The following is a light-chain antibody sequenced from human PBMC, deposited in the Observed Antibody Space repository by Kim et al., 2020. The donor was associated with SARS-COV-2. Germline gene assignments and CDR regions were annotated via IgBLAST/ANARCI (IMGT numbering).Light chain of an antibody. Sequence: QSVLTQPASVSGSPGQTITISCTGTSCDVGGYYYVYWYQQHPGTAPKLLIFDDSNRPSGVPNRFSGSKSGNSASLTISGLQAEDDSYCYCSASTSSSSLVFGTGTKVTVL. J-gene: IGLJ1*01. V-gene: IGLV2-14*03. CDR1: SCDVGGYYY. CDR2: DDS. CDR3: SASTSSSSLV.